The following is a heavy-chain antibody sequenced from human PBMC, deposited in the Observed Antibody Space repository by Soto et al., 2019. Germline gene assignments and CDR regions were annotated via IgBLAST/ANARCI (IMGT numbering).Heavy chain of an antibody. Sequence: SETLSLTCAVYGGSFSGYYWSWIRQPPGKGLEWIGEINHSGSTNYNPSLKSRVTISVDTSKNQFSLKLSSVTAADTAVYYCARAPYCSGGSCYSLNYYYYMDVWGKRTTVTVSS. CDR2: INHSGST. D-gene: IGHD2-15*01. CDR1: GGSFSGYY. CDR3: ARAPYCSGGSCYSLNYYYYMDV. J-gene: IGHJ6*03. V-gene: IGHV4-34*01.